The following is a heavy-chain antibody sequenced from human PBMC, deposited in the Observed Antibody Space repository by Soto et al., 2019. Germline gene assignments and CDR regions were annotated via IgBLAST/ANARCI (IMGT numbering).Heavy chain of an antibody. CDR2: RNPNNTNT. CDR3: ARGCSPEVRGGYEY. CDR1: GYTFTSYD. V-gene: IGHV1-8*01. J-gene: IGHJ4*02. D-gene: IGHD3-10*01. Sequence: QVQLVQSGAEVKKPGASVKVSCQASGYTFTSYDINWVRQATGQGLEWMGWRNPNNTNTGYAQKCPGRLTMTGNTAMGTAYKGLSSLTSEDMAVYYCARGCSPEVRGGYEYWGQGTLVTVSS.